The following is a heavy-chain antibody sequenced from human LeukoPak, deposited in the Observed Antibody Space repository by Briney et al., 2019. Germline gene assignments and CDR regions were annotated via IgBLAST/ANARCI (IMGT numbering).Heavy chain of an antibody. CDR1: GYTFTSYY. Sequence: ASVKVSCKASGYTFTSYYMHWVRQAPGQGLEWMGIINPSGGSTSYAQKFQGRVTMTRDTSTSTVYMELSSLRSEDTAVYYCAREDGFCSSSSCYNDYWGQGTLVTVSS. V-gene: IGHV1-46*01. CDR2: INPSGGST. D-gene: IGHD2-2*02. J-gene: IGHJ4*02. CDR3: AREDGFCSSSSCYNDY.